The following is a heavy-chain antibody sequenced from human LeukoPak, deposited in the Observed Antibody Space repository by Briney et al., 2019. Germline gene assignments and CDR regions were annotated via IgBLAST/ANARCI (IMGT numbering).Heavy chain of an antibody. CDR2: IYTSGST. V-gene: IGHV4-4*07. D-gene: IGHD3-22*01. Sequence: PSETLSLTCTVSGASISSYYWTWIRQPAGEGLEWIGRIYTSGSTNYNPSLKSRVTMSVDTSKNQFSLKLSSVTAADTAVYYCASSGYYYGKGDYWGQGTLVTVSS. J-gene: IGHJ4*02. CDR3: ASSGYYYGKGDY. CDR1: GASISSYY.